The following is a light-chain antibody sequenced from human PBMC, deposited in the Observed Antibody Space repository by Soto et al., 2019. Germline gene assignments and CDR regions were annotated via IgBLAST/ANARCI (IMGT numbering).Light chain of an antibody. V-gene: IGKV4-1*01. Sequence: DIVMTQSPDSLSVSLGARATISCKSSQRVLYASNYKNYLAWYQQKPGQPPKLLIYLASTRESGVPDRFSGSGSGTEFTLTISSLQAEDVAVYYCQQYYSSPFTFGPGTKVEI. CDR3: QQYYSSPFT. CDR1: QRVLYASNYKNY. CDR2: LAS. J-gene: IGKJ3*01.